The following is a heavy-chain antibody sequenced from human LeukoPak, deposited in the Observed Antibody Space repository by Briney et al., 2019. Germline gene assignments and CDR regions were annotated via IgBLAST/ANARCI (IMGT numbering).Heavy chain of an antibody. D-gene: IGHD6-19*01. CDR2: IYPGDSDT. J-gene: IGHJ4*02. CDR3: ATTSGGYSSGWSPFDY. CDR1: GYSFTSYW. Sequence: GESLKISCKGSGYSFTSYWIGWVRLMPGKGLEWMGIIYPGDSDTRYSPSFQGQVTISADKSISTAYLQWSSLKASDTAMYYCATTSGGYSSGWSPFDYWGQGTLVTVSS. V-gene: IGHV5-51*01.